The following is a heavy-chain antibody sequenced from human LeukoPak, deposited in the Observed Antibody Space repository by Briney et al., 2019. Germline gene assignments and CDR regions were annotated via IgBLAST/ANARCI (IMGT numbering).Heavy chain of an antibody. V-gene: IGHV3-9*01. J-gene: IGHJ4*02. D-gene: IGHD1-1*01. Sequence: GGSLRLSCAASGFTFDDYAMHWVRQAPGKGLEWVSGISWNSGSIGYADSVKGRFTISRDNAKNSLYLQMNSLRAEDTALYYCAKDIRAGTTGGEGFDYWGQGTLVTVSS. CDR2: ISWNSGSI. CDR3: AKDIRAGTTGGEGFDY. CDR1: GFTFDDYA.